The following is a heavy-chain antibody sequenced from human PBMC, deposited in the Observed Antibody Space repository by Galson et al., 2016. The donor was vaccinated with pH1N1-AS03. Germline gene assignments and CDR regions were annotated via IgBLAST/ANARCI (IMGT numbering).Heavy chain of an antibody. CDR1: GFTFSKYS. Sequence: SCAGSGFTFSKYSIAWVRQAPGQGLEWVSSISSRGDDIYYADSVKGRFTISRDNAKNSLYLQMNGLRVEDTALYYCARPTAGLYSTYFGLDVWGQGTTVTVSS. CDR2: ISSRGDDI. J-gene: IGHJ6*02. V-gene: IGHV3-21*06. CDR3: ARPTAGLYSTYFGLDV. D-gene: IGHD6-13*01.